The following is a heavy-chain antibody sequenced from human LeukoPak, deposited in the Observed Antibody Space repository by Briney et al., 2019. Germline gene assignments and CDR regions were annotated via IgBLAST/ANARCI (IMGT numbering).Heavy chain of an antibody. V-gene: IGHV3-23*01. D-gene: IGHD2-8*01. Sequence: PGGSLRLSCAASGFTFSSYAMSWVRQAPGKGLEWVSAISGSGSSTYYADSVKGRFTISRDSSKDTLYLQMNTLRAEDTALYYCAKAAVPGTKYYFDSWGQGTLVTVSS. CDR2: ISGSGSST. CDR3: AKAAVPGTKYYFDS. CDR1: GFTFSSYA. J-gene: IGHJ4*02.